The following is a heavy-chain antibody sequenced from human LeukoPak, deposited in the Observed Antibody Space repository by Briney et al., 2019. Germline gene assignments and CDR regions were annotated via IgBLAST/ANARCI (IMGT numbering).Heavy chain of an antibody. D-gene: IGHD1-26*01. CDR1: GFTFSSSW. J-gene: IGHJ4*02. Sequence: GGSLRLSCAASGFTFSSSWMSWVRQAPGKRLEWVANIKADGSEKHYVDSVKGRFTISRDNAKTSLYLQMNSLRVEDTAVYYCTMGVELLPCWGQGTLVTVSS. CDR3: TMGVELLPC. V-gene: IGHV3-7*01. CDR2: IKADGSEK.